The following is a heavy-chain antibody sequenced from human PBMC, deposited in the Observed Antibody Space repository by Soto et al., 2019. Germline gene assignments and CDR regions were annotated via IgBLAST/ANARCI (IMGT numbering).Heavy chain of an antibody. CDR2: ISSSSSYI. D-gene: IGHD3-9*01. V-gene: IGHV3-21*01. J-gene: IGHJ5*02. CDR3: ARDKYYDILTGYPRWFDP. CDR1: GFTFSSYS. Sequence: GGSLRLSCAASGFTFSSYSMNWVRQAPGKGLEWVSSISSSSSYIYYADSVKGRFTISRDNAKNSLYLQMNSLRAEDTAVYYCARDKYYDILTGYPRWFDPWGQGTLVTVSS.